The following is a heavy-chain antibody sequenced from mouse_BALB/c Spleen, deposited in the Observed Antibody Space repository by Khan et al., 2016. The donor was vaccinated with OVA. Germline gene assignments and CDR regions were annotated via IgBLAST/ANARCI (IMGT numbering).Heavy chain of an antibody. CDR2: INPSTGYT. D-gene: IGHD1-1*01. CDR1: GYTFINYW. J-gene: IGHJ2*01. Sequence: QVQLKESGAELAKPGASVKMSCKASGYTFINYWILWVKQRPGQGMVWIGYINPSTGYTEYNQNFKDKATLTADKSSSTAYMQLSSLTSEDSAVYSCARRGLRWHFDYWGQGTTLIVSS. CDR3: ARRGLRWHFDY. V-gene: IGHV1-7*01.